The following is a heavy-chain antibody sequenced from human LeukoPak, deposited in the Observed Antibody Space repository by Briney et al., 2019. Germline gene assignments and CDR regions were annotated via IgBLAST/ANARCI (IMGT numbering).Heavy chain of an antibody. J-gene: IGHJ4*02. CDR3: ARGPEYSSSPFDY. V-gene: IGHV4-59*01. CDR1: GGSISSYY. Sequence: PSETLSLTCTVSGGSISSYYWSWIWQPPGKGLEWIGYFYYSGSTNYNPSLKSRVTISVDTSKNQFSLKLTSVTAADTAVYYCARGPEYSSSPFDYWGQGTLVTVSS. D-gene: IGHD6-6*01. CDR2: FYYSGST.